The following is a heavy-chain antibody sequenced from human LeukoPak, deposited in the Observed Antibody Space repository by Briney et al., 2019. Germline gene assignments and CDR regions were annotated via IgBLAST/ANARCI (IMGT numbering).Heavy chain of an antibody. CDR2: MNPNSGNT. CDR1: GYTFTSYD. V-gene: IGHV1-8*01. D-gene: IGHD6-19*01. Sequence: ASVKVSCKASGYTFTSYDINWVRQATGQGLEWMGWMNPNSGNTGYAQKFQGRVTMTRNTSISTAYMELSSLRSEDTAVYYCARAAVAGFYWYFDLWGRGTLVTVSS. CDR3: ARAAVAGFYWYFDL. J-gene: IGHJ2*01.